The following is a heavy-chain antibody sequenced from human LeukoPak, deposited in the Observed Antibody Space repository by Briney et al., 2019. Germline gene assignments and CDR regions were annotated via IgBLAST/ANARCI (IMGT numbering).Heavy chain of an antibody. Sequence: EPSETLSLTCTVSGGSISSSSYYWGWIRQPPGKGLEWIGSIYYSGSTYYNPSLKSRVTISVDTSKNQFSLKLSSVTAADTAVYYCARLLQPGPLYYYYGMDVWGQGTTVTVSS. D-gene: IGHD4-11*01. CDR3: ARLLQPGPLYYYYGMDV. CDR2: IYYSGST. CDR1: GGSISSSSYY. J-gene: IGHJ6*02. V-gene: IGHV4-39*01.